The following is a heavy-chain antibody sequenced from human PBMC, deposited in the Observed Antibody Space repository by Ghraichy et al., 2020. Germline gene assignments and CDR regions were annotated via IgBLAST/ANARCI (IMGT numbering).Heavy chain of an antibody. CDR3: ARGDYYYDSSGYYPDAFDI. J-gene: IGHJ3*02. Sequence: SETLSLTCTVSGGSISSYYWSWIRQPPGKGLEWIGYIYYSGSTNYNPSLKSRVTISVDTSKNQFSLKLSSVTAADTAVYYCARGDYYYDSSGYYPDAFDIWGQGTMVTVSS. V-gene: IGHV4-59*01. D-gene: IGHD3-22*01. CDR2: IYYSGST. CDR1: GGSISSYY.